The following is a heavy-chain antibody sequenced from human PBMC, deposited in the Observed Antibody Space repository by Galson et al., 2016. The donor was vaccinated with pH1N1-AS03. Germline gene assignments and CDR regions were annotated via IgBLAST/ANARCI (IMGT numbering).Heavy chain of an antibody. CDR1: GFTFNDYS. D-gene: IGHD3-3*01. Sequence: SLRLSCAAFGFTFNDYSMNWVRQAPGKGLEWVSSISGDRRLKYYADSVTGRFSISRESARTSVYLRMTTLRAEETAIYFCSIGYDFWDSNHFPYWFGPWGQGALVTVSS. CDR3: SIGYDFWDSNHFPYWFGP. J-gene: IGHJ5*02. V-gene: IGHV3-21*01. CDR2: ISGDRRLK.